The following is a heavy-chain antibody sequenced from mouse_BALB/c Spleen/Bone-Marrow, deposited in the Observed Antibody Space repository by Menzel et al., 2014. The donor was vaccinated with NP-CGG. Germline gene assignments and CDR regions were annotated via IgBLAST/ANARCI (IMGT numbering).Heavy chain of an antibody. Sequence: VQLQESGAELVKPGASVKLSCKASGYTFTSYWMHWVKQRPGQGLEWIGEINPSNGRTNYNEKSKSKATLTVDKSSSTAYMQLSSLTSEDSAVFYCARLVYGSSYIVDFWGQGTSVTVSS. CDR2: INPSNGRT. J-gene: IGHJ4*01. CDR1: GYTFTSYW. CDR3: ARLVYGSSYIVDF. D-gene: IGHD1-1*01. V-gene: IGHV1S81*02.